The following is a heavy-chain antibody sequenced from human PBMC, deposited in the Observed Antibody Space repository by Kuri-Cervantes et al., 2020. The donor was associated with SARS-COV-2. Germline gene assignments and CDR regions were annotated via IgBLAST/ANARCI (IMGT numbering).Heavy chain of an antibody. Sequence: GESLKISCAASGFTFSSYGMHWVRQAPGKGLEWVAVISYDGSNKYYADSVKGRSTISRDNSKNTLYLQMNSLRAEDTAVYYCAKSLIWHYFDYWGQGTLVTVSS. V-gene: IGHV3-30*18. J-gene: IGHJ4*02. CDR3: AKSLIWHYFDY. CDR2: ISYDGSNK. CDR1: GFTFSSYG. D-gene: IGHD2-15*01.